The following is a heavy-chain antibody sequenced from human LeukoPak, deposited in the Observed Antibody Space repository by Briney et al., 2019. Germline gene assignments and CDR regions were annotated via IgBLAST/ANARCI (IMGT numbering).Heavy chain of an antibody. CDR3: ARLGRTSYWYFDL. J-gene: IGHJ2*01. CDR2: IYYSGST. Sequence: PSETLSLTCTVSGGSLSSYYWSWIRQPPGKGLEWIGYIYYSGSTNYNPSLKGRVTISVDTSKNQFSLKLSSVTAADTAVYYCARLGRTSYWYFDLWGRGTLVTVSS. CDR1: GGSLSSYY. V-gene: IGHV4-59*08. D-gene: IGHD2-2*01.